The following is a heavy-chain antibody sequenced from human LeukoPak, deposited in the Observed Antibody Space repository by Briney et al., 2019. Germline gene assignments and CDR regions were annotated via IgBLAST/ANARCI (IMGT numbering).Heavy chain of an antibody. CDR2: ISGSGGST. J-gene: IGHJ4*02. Sequence: GGSLRLSCAASGFTFSSYAMSWVRQAPGKGLEWVSAISGSGGSTYYADSVKGRFTISRDNSKNTLYLQMNSLRAEDTAVYYCAKVSLGLLTGYYSDYWGQGTLVTVSS. CDR3: AKVSLGLLTGYYSDY. V-gene: IGHV3-23*01. CDR1: GFTFSSYA. D-gene: IGHD3-9*01.